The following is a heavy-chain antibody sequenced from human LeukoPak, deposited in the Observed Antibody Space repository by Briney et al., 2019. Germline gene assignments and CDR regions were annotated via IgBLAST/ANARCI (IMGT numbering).Heavy chain of an antibody. CDR2: IYPGDSDP. Sequence: GESLKISCKGSGYTFTSYWIGWVRQMPGKGLEWMGMIYPGDSDPRYSPSFQGQVTISADKSISTAYLQWSSLKASDTAMYYCARPYRSSWYFDLWGRGTLVTVSS. D-gene: IGHD2-15*01. J-gene: IGHJ2*01. V-gene: IGHV5-51*01. CDR3: ARPYRSSWYFDL. CDR1: GYTFTSYW.